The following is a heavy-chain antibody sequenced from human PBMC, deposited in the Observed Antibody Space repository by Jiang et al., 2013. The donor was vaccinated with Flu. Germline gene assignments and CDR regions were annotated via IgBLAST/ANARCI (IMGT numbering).Heavy chain of an antibody. D-gene: IGHD6-19*01. CDR3: ARVTYSSGFTNYYYYGMDV. J-gene: IGHJ6*02. Sequence: QTLSLTCAISGDSVSSNSAAWNWIRQSPSRGLEWLGRTYYRSKWYNDYAVSVKSRITINPDTSKNQFSLQLNSVTPEDTAVYYCARVTYSSGFTNYYYYGMDVWGQGTTVTVSS. CDR1: GDSVSSNSAA. CDR2: TYYRSKWYN. V-gene: IGHV6-1*01.